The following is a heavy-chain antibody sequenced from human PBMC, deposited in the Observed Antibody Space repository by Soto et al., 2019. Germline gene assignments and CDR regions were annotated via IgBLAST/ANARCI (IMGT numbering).Heavy chain of an antibody. J-gene: IGHJ4*02. Sequence: SLRLSCAASGFTVNSNYMSWVRQAPGKGLEWVSVIYSDGSTYYADSVKGRFIISRDNSKNTLYLQMNSLRAEDTAVYYCAREPPYPSYCSSTSCYGDYFDYWGQGTLVTVSS. CDR1: GFTVNSNY. D-gene: IGHD2-2*01. V-gene: IGHV3-66*01. CDR3: AREPPYPSYCSSTSCYGDYFDY. CDR2: IYSDGST.